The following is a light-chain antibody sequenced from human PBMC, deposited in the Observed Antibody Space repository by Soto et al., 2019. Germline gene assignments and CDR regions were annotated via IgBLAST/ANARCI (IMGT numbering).Light chain of an antibody. CDR2: KAS. CDR3: QQYDSYSWT. CDR1: QSINSW. J-gene: IGKJ1*01. V-gene: IGKV1-5*03. Sequence: DIQMTPSPSTLSASVGDRVTITCRASQSINSWLAWYQQKPGKAPNLQIYKASSLESGVQSRFSGSGSGTEVTLTVSSLQPDDFATYCCQQYDSYSWTFGQGPKVEIK.